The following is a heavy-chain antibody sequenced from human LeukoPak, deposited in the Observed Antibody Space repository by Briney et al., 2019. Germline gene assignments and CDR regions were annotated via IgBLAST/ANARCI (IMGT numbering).Heavy chain of an antibody. D-gene: IGHD4-17*01. CDR2: ISTSSTTM. CDR3: AGYGDYAP. V-gene: IGHV3-48*01. CDR1: GFTFSNHN. J-gene: IGHJ5*02. Sequence: GKSLRLSCAASGFTFSNHNMNWVRQAPGKGLEWVSYISTSSTTMYYADSVKGRFTISRDNAKNLLYLQMNSLRAEDTAVYYCAGYGDYAPWGQGTLVTVSS.